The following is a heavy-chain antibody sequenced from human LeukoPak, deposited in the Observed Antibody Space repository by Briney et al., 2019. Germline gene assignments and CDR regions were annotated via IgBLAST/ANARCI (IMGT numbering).Heavy chain of an antibody. J-gene: IGHJ4*02. CDR1: GGSTSSGNYH. Sequence: RASETLSLTCTVSGGSTSSGNYHWGWIRQPPGKGLEWIGGISSSGNTYYNPSLKSRITISIDTSKNHFSLKLSSVSAADTAVYYCARLGAGPTYYDFWSGYSSFYFDYWGQGTLVTVSS. CDR3: ARLGAGPTYYDFWSGYSSFYFDY. D-gene: IGHD3-3*01. V-gene: IGHV4-39*02. CDR2: ISSSGNT.